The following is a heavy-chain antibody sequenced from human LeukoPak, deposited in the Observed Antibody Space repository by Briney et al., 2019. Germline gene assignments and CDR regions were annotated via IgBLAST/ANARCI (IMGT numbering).Heavy chain of an antibody. CDR2: MNPNSGNT. CDR1: GYTFTSYD. D-gene: IGHD2-15*01. J-gene: IGHJ5*02. V-gene: IGHV1-8*01. CDR3: ARGLYCSGGSCYGWFDP. Sequence: GASVKVSCKASGYTFTSYDINWVRQATGQGLEWMGWMNPNSGNTGYAQKFQGGVTMTRNTSISTAYMELSSLRSEDTAVYYCARGLYCSGGSCYGWFDPWGQGTLVTVSS.